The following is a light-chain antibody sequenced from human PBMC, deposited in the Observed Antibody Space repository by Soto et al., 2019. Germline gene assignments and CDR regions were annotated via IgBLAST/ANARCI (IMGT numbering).Light chain of an antibody. V-gene: IGKV4-1*01. J-gene: IGKJ4*01. CDR1: QSVLSTSNNKNY. CDR2: WAS. CDR3: QQHFTAPLT. Sequence: DIVMTQSPDSLAVSLGERATINCKSSQSVLSTSNNKNYLSWHQQKPGQPPRLLIYWASTRESEVPDRFSGSGSGTDFTLTISSLQAEDVAIYYCQQHFTAPLTFGGGTKVEIK.